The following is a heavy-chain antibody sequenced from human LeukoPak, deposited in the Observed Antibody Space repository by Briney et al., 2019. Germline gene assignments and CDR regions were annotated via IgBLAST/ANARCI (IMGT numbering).Heavy chain of an antibody. CDR1: GYTFTSYD. V-gene: IGHV1-8*01. Sequence: ASVKVSCKASGYTFTSYDINWVRQPTGQGLEWVGWMNPNSGNTGYAQKFQGRATMIRNTYISTADMELSSLRSEDTAVYYCARTFRRGGMIVGATPCHFYYWGQGTLVTVSS. CDR3: ARTFRRGGMIVGATPCHFYY. D-gene: IGHD1-26*01. J-gene: IGHJ4*02. CDR2: MNPNSGNT.